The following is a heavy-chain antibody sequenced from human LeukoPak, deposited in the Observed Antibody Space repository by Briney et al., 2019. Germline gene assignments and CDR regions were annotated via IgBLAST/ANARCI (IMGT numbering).Heavy chain of an antibody. V-gene: IGHV4-34*01. Sequence: PSETLSLTCAVYGGSFGGYYWSWIRQPPGKGLEWIGEINHSGSTNYNPSLKSRVTISVDTSKNQFSLKLSSVTAADTAVYYCARGAGEYSSSPPINWFDPWGQGTLVTVSS. D-gene: IGHD6-6*01. CDR1: GGSFGGYY. CDR3: ARGAGEYSSSPPINWFDP. J-gene: IGHJ5*02. CDR2: INHSGST.